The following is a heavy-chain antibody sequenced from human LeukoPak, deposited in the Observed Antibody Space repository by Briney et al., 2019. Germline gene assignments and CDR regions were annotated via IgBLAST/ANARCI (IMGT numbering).Heavy chain of an antibody. CDR2: ISGSGGST. CDR1: GITLSNYG. V-gene: IGHV3-23*01. J-gene: IGHJ4*02. CDR3: AKRGVVIRVILVGFHKEAYYFDS. Sequence: GWSLTLSCAVSGITLSNYGMSWVRQPPGKGLEWVAGISGSGGSTNYADSAKGRFTISRDNPKNTLFLQMKSLRAEDTAVYFCAKRGVVIRVILVGFHKEAYYFDSWGQGALVTVSS. D-gene: IGHD3-22*01.